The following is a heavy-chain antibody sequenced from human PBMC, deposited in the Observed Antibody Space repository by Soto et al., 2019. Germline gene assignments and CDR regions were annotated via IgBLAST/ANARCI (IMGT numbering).Heavy chain of an antibody. CDR1: GYTFTSYA. Sequence: GASVKVSCKASGYTFTSYATHWVRQAPGQRLEWMGWINAGNGNTKYSQKFQGRVTITRDTSASTAYMELSSLRSEDTAVYYCARGSPGIVGASGAFDIWGQGTMVTVSS. J-gene: IGHJ3*02. CDR3: ARGSPGIVGASGAFDI. V-gene: IGHV1-3*01. D-gene: IGHD1-26*01. CDR2: INAGNGNT.